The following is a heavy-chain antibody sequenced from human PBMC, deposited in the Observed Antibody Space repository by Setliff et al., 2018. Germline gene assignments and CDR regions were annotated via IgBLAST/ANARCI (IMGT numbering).Heavy chain of an antibody. J-gene: IGHJ6*03. CDR1: GGTFRSYG. CDR3: ARSPPNRGVGQGHHMDV. V-gene: IGHV1-18*01. CDR2: ISPYNGDT. Sequence: ASVKVSCKASGGTFRSYGISWVRRAPGQGLEWIGWISPYNGDTKYAQKLQDRVTMTIDTSTSTAYEEGRSLRPDATGLYYCARSPPNRGVGQGHHMDVWGKGTSVTVSS. D-gene: IGHD1-26*01.